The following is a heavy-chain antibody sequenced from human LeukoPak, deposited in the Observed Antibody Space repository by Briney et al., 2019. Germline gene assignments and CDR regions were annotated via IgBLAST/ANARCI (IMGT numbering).Heavy chain of an antibody. V-gene: IGHV3-30*02. Sequence: GGSLRLSCAASGFTFSSYGMHWVRQAPGKGLEWVAFIRYDGSNKYYADSVKGRFTISRDNSKNTLYLQMNSLRAEDTAVYYCATLEGAHFDYWGQGTLVTVSS. CDR3: ATLEGAHFDY. CDR2: IRYDGSNK. CDR1: GFTFSSYG. J-gene: IGHJ4*02.